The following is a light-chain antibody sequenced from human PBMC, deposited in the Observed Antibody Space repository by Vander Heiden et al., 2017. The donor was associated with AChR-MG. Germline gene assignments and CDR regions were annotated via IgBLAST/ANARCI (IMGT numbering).Light chain of an antibody. J-gene: IGKJ1*01. Sequence: DVVMTQSPPSLPVTLGQPASIPSRPIQSLVHSDGNTYLNWLHQSTGQSPRRLIYKVSNRDSGVPDRFSGSGSGTDLTLKISRVEAEDVGVYYCMQGKYWPTWTFGQGTKVEIK. CDR1: QSLVHSDGNTY. V-gene: IGKV2-30*02. CDR2: KVS. CDR3: MQGKYWPTWT.